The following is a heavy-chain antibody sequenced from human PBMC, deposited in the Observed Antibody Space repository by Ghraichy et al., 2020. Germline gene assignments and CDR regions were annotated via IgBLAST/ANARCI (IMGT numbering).Heavy chain of an antibody. D-gene: IGHD3-3*01. J-gene: IGHJ3*02. V-gene: IGHV3-23*01. Sequence: GGSLRLSCAASGFTISNYAMSWVRQAPGKGLEWASTISGSGSSTYYADSVKGRFTISRDNSKNTLYLQMNSLRAEDTAVYYCAKDRAQVTIFGVVTYDAFDIWGQVTMVIISS. CDR2: ISGSGSST. CDR3: AKDRAQVTIFGVVTYDAFDI. CDR1: GFTISNYA.